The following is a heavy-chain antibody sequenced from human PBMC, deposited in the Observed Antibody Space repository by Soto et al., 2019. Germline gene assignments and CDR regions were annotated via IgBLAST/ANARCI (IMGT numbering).Heavy chain of an antibody. J-gene: IGHJ4*02. V-gene: IGHV3-7*01. CDR1: GFTFSSYW. CDR2: IKQDGSEK. Sequence: GGSLRLSCAASGFTFSSYWMSWVRQAPGKGLEWVANIKQDGSEKYYVDSVKGRFTISRDNAKNSLYLQMNSLRAEDTAVYYCARRVSVVQLAPLYYFDYWGQGTLVTVSS. D-gene: IGHD6-6*01. CDR3: ARRVSVVQLAPLYYFDY.